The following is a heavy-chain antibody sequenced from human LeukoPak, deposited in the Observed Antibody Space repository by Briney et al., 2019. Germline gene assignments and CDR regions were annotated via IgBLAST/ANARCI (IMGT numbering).Heavy chain of an antibody. CDR3: ARGVGGYDY. Sequence: GGSLRLSCAASGFTFSSYAMHWVRQAPGKGLKWVAVISYDGSNKYYADSVKGRFTISRDNSKNTLYLQMNSLRAEDTAVYYCARGVGGYDYWGQGTLVTVSS. D-gene: IGHD2-15*01. CDR2: ISYDGSNK. V-gene: IGHV3-30-3*01. CDR1: GFTFSSYA. J-gene: IGHJ4*02.